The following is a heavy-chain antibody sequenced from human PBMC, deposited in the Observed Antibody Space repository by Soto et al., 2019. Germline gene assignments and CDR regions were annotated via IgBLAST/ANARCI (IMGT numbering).Heavy chain of an antibody. CDR2: IWYDGGTK. D-gene: IGHD2-8*02. V-gene: IGHV3-33*01. Sequence: GGSLRLSCAASGFTFYTYGMHWVRQVTGKGLQWVAIIWYDGGTKYYADSVRGRFTVSRDNSKNTLYLQMNSLRDEDTAVYYCARIDCTGNNCTPYSHSRPDVWGQGTTVTFSS. J-gene: IGHJ6*02. CDR3: ARIDCTGNNCTPYSHSRPDV. CDR1: GFTFYTYG.